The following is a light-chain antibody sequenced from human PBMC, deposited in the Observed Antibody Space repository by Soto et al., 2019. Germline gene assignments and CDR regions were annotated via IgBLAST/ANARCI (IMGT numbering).Light chain of an antibody. CDR3: NSYTSSDTFV. CDR2: DVS. Sequence: QSALAQPASVSGSPGQSITISCAGTSSDVGGYNYVSWYQHHPGKAPKLMIYDVSNRPSGVSDRFSGSKSANTASLTISGLQAEDEADYYCNSYTSSDTFVFGTGTKLTVL. CDR1: SSDVGGYNY. J-gene: IGLJ1*01. V-gene: IGLV2-14*03.